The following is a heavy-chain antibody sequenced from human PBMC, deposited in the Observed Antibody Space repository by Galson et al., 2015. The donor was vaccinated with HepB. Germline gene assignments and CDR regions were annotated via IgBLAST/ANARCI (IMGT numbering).Heavy chain of an antibody. CDR2: INPNSGGT. Sequence: SVKVSCKASGFTFTDSYINWVRKTPGQGLEWVGWINPNSGGTTYAQKFQGRVTMTRDTSISTVYLELSSLKFDDTAVYFCTKGAVRIMVRGNIREFDPWGQGTLVTV. CDR3: TKGAVRIMVRGNIREFDP. V-gene: IGHV1-2*02. CDR1: GFTFTDSY. D-gene: IGHD3-10*01. J-gene: IGHJ5*02.